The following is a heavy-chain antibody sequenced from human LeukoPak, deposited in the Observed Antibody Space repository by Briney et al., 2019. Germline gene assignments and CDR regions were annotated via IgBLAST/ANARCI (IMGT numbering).Heavy chain of an antibody. Sequence: GGSLRLSCAASGVTLSSYAMSWVRQAPGKGLEWVSAISGSGGSTYYADSVKGRFTISRDNSKNTLYLQMNSLRAEDTAVYFCAKAMDVAARPPNDYWGQGTLVTVSS. V-gene: IGHV3-23*01. D-gene: IGHD6-6*01. CDR3: AKAMDVAARPPNDY. CDR1: GVTLSSYA. J-gene: IGHJ4*02. CDR2: ISGSGGST.